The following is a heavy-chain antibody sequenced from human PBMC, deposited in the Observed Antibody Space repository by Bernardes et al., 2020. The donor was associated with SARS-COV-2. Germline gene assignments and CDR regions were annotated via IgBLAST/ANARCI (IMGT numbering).Heavy chain of an antibody. D-gene: IGHD1-26*01. J-gene: IGHJ4*02. V-gene: IGHV4-34*01. CDR3: ARVSSGSYPRPIRNFDY. Sequence: SETLSLTCAVYGGSFSGYYWSWIRQPPGKGLEWIGEINHSGSTNYNPSLKSRVTISVDTSKNQFSLKLSSVTAADTAVYYCARVSSGSYPRPIRNFDYWGQGTLVTVSS. CDR2: INHSGST. CDR1: GGSFSGYY.